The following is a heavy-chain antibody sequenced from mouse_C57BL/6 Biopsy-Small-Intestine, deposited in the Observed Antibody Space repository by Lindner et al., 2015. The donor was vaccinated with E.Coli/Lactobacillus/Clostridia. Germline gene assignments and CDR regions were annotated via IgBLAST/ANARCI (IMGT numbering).Heavy chain of an antibody. CDR2: IYPGDGDT. J-gene: IGHJ2*01. V-gene: IGHV1-82*01. CDR3: ARNYFDY. CDR1: GYAFSSSW. Sequence: QLQESGPELVKPGASVKISCKASGYAFSSSWMNWVKQRPGKGLEWIGRIYPGDGDTNYNGKFKGKATLTADKSSSTAYMQLSSLTSEDSAVYFCARNYFDYWGQGTTLTVSS.